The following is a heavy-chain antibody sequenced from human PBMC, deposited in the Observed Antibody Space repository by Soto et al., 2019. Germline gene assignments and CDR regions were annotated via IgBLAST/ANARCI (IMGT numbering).Heavy chain of an antibody. J-gene: IGHJ5*02. Sequence: PGGSLRLSCAASGFTFTNYAMTWARQAPGKGLEWVASLLRSGSSTYYANSVKGRFTISSDISANSLYLQIDSLRAEDTAVYYCAKDAISGEGVWLLDSWGQGTVVTVAS. CDR2: LLRSGSST. CDR1: GFTFTNYA. D-gene: IGHD3-9*01. V-gene: IGHV3-23*01. CDR3: AKDAISGEGVWLLDS.